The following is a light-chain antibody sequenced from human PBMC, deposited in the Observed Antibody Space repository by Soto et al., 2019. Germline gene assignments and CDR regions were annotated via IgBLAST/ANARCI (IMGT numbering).Light chain of an antibody. V-gene: IGLV2-23*01. CDR3: CSYAGSSTPVV. CDR2: EGS. J-gene: IGLJ2*01. Sequence: QSVLTQPASVSGSPGQSIAISCTGTSSDVGSYNLVSWYQHYPGEAPKLIIYEGSKRPSGVSNRFSGSKSGNTASLTISGLQAEDEADYYCCSYAGSSTPVVFGGGTKLTVL. CDR1: SSDVGSYNL.